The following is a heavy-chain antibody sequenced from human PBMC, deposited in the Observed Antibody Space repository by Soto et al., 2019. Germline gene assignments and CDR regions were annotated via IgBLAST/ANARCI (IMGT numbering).Heavy chain of an antibody. D-gene: IGHD6-13*01. CDR2: ISSSGSTI. Sequence: PGGSLRLSCAASGFTFSSYEMNWVRQAPGKGLEWVSYISSSGSTIYYADSVKGRFTISRDNAKNSLYLQMNSLRAEDTAVYYCARASGQLVKNLYYYYGMDVWGQGTTVTVSS. V-gene: IGHV3-48*03. CDR1: GFTFSSYE. J-gene: IGHJ6*02. CDR3: ARASGQLVKNLYYYYGMDV.